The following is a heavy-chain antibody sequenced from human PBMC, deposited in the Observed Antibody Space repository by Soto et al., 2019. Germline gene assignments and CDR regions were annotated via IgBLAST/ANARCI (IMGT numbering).Heavy chain of an antibody. CDR1: GFTFSSYA. J-gene: IGHJ4*02. V-gene: IGHV3-23*01. CDR3: AKDLTSMTTFDY. D-gene: IGHD4-17*01. CDR2: INDRGSNT. Sequence: EVQLLASGGGLVQPGGSLRLSCVVSGFTFSSYAMSWVRQAPGKGLEWVSAINDRGSNTYFADSVKGRFTISRDNSKNTLYLQMNSLRAEDTAVYYCAKDLTSMTTFDYWGQGTLVTVSS.